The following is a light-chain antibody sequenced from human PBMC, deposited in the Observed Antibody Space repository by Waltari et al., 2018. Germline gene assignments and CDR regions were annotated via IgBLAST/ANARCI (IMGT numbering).Light chain of an antibody. CDR3: QQYYSYPLT. Sequence: AIRITQSPSSLSESTGDRVTITCRAMQGISSYLAWYQQKPGKAPKLLIYAASTLQSGVPSRFSGSGSGTDFTLTISCLQSEDFATYYCQQYYSYPLTFGGGTKVEIK. CDR2: AAS. J-gene: IGKJ4*01. CDR1: QGISSY. V-gene: IGKV1-8*01.